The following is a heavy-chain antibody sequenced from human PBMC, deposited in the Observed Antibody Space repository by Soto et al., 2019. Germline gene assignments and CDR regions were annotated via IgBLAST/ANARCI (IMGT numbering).Heavy chain of an antibody. CDR1: GYTFTSYA. J-gene: IGHJ3*02. V-gene: IGHV1-3*01. CDR2: INAGNGNT. Sequence: QVQLVQSGAEVKKPGASVKVSCKASGYTFTSYAMHWVRQAPGQRLEWMGWINAGNGNTKYSQKFQGRVTITRDTSASTAYMELSSLRSEDTAVYYCARGRNPVVYAILRAFDIWGQGTMVTVSS. CDR3: ARGRNPVVYAILRAFDI. D-gene: IGHD2-8*02.